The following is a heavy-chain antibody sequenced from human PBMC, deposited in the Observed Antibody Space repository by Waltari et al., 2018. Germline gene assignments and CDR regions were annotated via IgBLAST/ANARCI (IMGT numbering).Heavy chain of an antibody. Sequence: QLQLQESGPGLVKPSETLSLTCNVSGGSISSSSYEWGWIRQPPGKGRGWIGSIYSSGSTYFNPSLKSRVTISVDTSKNQFSLKLSPVTAADTAVYYCAREGYSSSWYVDYWGPGTLVTVSS. J-gene: IGHJ4*02. CDR2: IYSSGST. CDR1: GGSISSSSYE. V-gene: IGHV4-39*02. D-gene: IGHD6-13*01. CDR3: AREGYSSSWYVDY.